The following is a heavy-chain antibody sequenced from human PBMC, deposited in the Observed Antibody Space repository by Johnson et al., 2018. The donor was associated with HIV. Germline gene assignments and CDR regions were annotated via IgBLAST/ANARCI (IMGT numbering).Heavy chain of an antibody. Sequence: VQLVESGGDLVKPGGSLRLSCAASGFAFSNAWMSWVRQAPGKGLEWVADISTSGGGTYSAASVKGRFTISRDNSKNTLYLQMNSLRAGDTAVYYCTTGQLGGASDIWGQGTMVTVSS. CDR2: ISTSGGGT. D-gene: IGHD6-13*01. CDR1: GFAFSNAW. V-gene: IGHV3-23*04. CDR3: TTGQLGGASDI. J-gene: IGHJ3*02.